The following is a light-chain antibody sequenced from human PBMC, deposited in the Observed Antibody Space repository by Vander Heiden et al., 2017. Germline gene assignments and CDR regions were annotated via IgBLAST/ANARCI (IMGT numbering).Light chain of an antibody. CDR2: GAS. V-gene: IGKV3-20*01. Sequence: DIVLTQSPGTLSLSPGERATLSCRASQSVSSSYLAWYQQKPGQAPRLLIYGASSRATGIPDRFSGSGSGTDFTLTISRLEPEDFAVYYCQQYGSRALTFGGGTKVEIK. CDR3: QQYGSRALT. J-gene: IGKJ4*01. CDR1: QSVSSSY.